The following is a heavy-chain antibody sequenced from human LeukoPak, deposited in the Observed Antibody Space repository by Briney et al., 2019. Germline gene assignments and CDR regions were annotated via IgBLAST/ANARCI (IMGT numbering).Heavy chain of an antibody. D-gene: IGHD3-10*01. CDR2: MNPNNGKP. CDR1: GFTFTSYD. J-gene: IGHJ5*02. Sequence: ASVKVSCKASGFTFTSYDINWVRQASGQGLEWMGWMNPNNGKPGYAQKFQGRVTMTRDTSIRTAYMEMRGLRSEDTAVYYCVRDGEGVAISVNSWFDPWGQGTLVTVSS. CDR3: VRDGEGVAISVNSWFDP. V-gene: IGHV1-8*01.